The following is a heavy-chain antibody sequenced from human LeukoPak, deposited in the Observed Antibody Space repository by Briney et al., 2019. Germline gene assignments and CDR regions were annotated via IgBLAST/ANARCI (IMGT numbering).Heavy chain of an antibody. D-gene: IGHD3-22*01. CDR2: ISSSSSAI. V-gene: IGHV3-48*02. J-gene: IGHJ5*02. CDR3: AALAYYDSSGLPP. Sequence: GSLRLSCAASGFTFSSYSMNWVRQAPGKGLEWVSYISSSSSAIYYADSVKGRFTISRDNAKNSLYLQMNSLRDEDTAVYYCAALAYYDSSGLPPWGQGTLVTVSS. CDR1: GFTFSSYS.